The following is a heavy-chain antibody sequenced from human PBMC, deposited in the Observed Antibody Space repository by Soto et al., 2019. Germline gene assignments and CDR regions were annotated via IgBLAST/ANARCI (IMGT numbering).Heavy chain of an antibody. CDR1: GYSFTNYW. CDR3: ARQGYCSSTACYTVDY. J-gene: IGHJ4*02. D-gene: IGHD2-2*02. CDR2: IYPGDSNT. Sequence: GESLKISCKGSGYSFTNYWIGWVRQMPGKGLEWMGIIYPGDSNTRYSPSFQGQVTISADKSISTAYLQWSSLKASDTAMYYCARQGYCSSTACYTVDYWGQGTLVTVSS. V-gene: IGHV5-51*01.